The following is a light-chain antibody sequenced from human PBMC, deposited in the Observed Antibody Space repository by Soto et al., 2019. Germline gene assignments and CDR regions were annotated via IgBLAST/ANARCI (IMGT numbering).Light chain of an antibody. CDR3: SSYTTSSTWV. J-gene: IGLJ3*02. CDR2: EVS. V-gene: IGLV2-14*01. Sequence: QYALTQPASVSGSPGQSITISCTGTSSDVGGYNYVSWYQQHPGKAPKLIIYEVSNRPSGVSNRFSGSKSGNTASLTISGLQAEDEADYYCSSYTTSSTWVFGGGTKLTVL. CDR1: SSDVGGYNY.